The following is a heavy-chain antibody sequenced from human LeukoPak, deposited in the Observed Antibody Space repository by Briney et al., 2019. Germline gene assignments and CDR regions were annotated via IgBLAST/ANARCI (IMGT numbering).Heavy chain of an antibody. D-gene: IGHD4-17*01. V-gene: IGHV4-61*02. CDR1: GGSISSGSYY. CDR2: IYTSGST. J-gene: IGHJ4*02. Sequence: PSQTLSLTCTVSGGSISSGSYYWSWIRQPAGKGLEWIGRIYTSGSTNYNPSLKSRVTISVDTSKNQFSLKLTSVTAADTAVYYCARDPFIYGLGYFDFWGQGTLVTVSS. CDR3: ARDPFIYGLGYFDF.